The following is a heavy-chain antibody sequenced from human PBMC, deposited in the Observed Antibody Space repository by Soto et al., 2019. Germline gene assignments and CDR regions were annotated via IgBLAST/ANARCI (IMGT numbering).Heavy chain of an antibody. CDR1: GFTFKRYG. CDR2: ISYDGNNK. V-gene: IGHV3-30*18. CDR3: AKEGLYKTLDY. D-gene: IGHD1-1*01. Sequence: ESGGGVVQPGRSLRLSCAASGFTFKRYGMPWVRQAPGKGLEWVAVISYDGNNKYYADSVKVRFTISRDIPKNTLYLQLNSLRAEDTAVYYCAKEGLYKTLDYWGQGTLVTVSS. J-gene: IGHJ4*02.